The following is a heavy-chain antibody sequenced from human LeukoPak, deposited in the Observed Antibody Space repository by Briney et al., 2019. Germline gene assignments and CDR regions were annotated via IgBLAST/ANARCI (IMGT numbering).Heavy chain of an antibody. CDR3: ATNPGYCSSTSCYFSD. J-gene: IGHJ4*02. CDR2: ICGSGGST. Sequence: GGSLRLSCAASGFTFSSYAMRWVRQAPGKGLEWVSAICGSGGSTYYADSVKGRFTISRDNSKNTLYLQMNSLRAEDTAVYYCATNPGYCSSTSCYFSDWGQGTLVTVSS. V-gene: IGHV3-23*01. D-gene: IGHD2-2*01. CDR1: GFTFSSYA.